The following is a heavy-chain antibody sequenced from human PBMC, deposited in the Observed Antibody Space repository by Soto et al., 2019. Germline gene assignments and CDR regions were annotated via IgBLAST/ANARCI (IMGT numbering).Heavy chain of an antibody. J-gene: IGHJ5*02. CDR2: ISGSGGST. Sequence: GGSLKLSCAAPGFPFGSYAMGWVRQAPGKGLEWVSAISGSGGSTYYADSVKGRFTISRDNSKNTLYLQMNSLRAEDTAVYYCAKDLEGYSYGFSWLDPWGQGTLVTVSS. V-gene: IGHV3-23*01. CDR1: GFPFGSYA. CDR3: AKDLEGYSYGFSWLDP. D-gene: IGHD5-18*01.